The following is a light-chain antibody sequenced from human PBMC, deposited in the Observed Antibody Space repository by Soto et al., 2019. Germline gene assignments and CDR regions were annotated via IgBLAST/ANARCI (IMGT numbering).Light chain of an antibody. CDR1: SSDVGGYNY. CDR3: SSYGGSNNLV. Sequence: QSVLTQPPSASGSPGQSVTISCTGTSSDVGGYNYVSWYQQHPGKAPKLMLYDVSKRPSGVPDRFSGSKSGNTASLTVSGLQPEDEADYYCSSYGGSNNLVFGGGTKLTVL. J-gene: IGLJ2*01. CDR2: DVS. V-gene: IGLV2-8*01.